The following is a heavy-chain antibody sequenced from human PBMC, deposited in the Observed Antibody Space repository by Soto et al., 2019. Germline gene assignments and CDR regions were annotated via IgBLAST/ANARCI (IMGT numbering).Heavy chain of an antibody. Sequence: SETLSLTCTVSGVSISSGDYYWSWIRQTPGKGLEWIGYIYYSENTYYNPSLKSRVTISVDKSKNHFSLKLSSVTAADTAVYYCARVSGSYYYGMDVWGQGTTVTVSS. J-gene: IGHJ6*02. D-gene: IGHD1-26*01. CDR2: IYYSENT. V-gene: IGHV4-30-4*01. CDR3: ARVSGSYYYGMDV. CDR1: GVSISSGDYY.